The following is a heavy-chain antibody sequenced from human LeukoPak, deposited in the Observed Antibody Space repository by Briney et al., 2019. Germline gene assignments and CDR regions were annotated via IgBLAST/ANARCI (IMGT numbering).Heavy chain of an antibody. CDR2: FDPEDGET. Sequence: ASVKVSCKVSGYTLTELSMHWLRQAPGKGLEWMGGFDPEDGETIYAQKFQGRVTMTEDTSTDTAYMELSSLRSEDTAVYYCATQRADIGSGWYVEGYWGQGTLVTVSS. J-gene: IGHJ4*02. CDR3: ATQRADIGSGWYVEGY. CDR1: GYTLTELS. D-gene: IGHD6-19*01. V-gene: IGHV1-24*01.